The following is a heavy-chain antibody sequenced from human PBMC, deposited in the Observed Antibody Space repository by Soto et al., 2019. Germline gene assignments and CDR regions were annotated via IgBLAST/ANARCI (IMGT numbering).Heavy chain of an antibody. CDR2: INHSGST. CDR3: ARHDQVTIFGVVTNAGLPWLYYGMDV. V-gene: IGHV4-34*01. CDR1: GGSFSGYY. D-gene: IGHD3-3*01. Sequence: SETLSLTCAVYGGSFSGYYWSWIRQPPGKGLEWIGEINHSGSTNYNPSLKSRVTISVDTSKNQFSLKLSSVTAADTAVYYCARHDQVTIFGVVTNAGLPWLYYGMDVWGQGTTVT. J-gene: IGHJ6*02.